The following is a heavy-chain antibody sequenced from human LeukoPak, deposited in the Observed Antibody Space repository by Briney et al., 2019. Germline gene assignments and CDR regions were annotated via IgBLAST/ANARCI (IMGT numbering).Heavy chain of an antibody. CDR3: ARRRSLGTAGNGHFQH. CDR2: INHSGST. J-gene: IGHJ1*01. D-gene: IGHD6-19*01. V-gene: IGHV4-34*01. CDR1: GGSFSGYY. Sequence: PSETLSLTCAVYGGSFSGYYWSWIRQPPGKGLEWIGEINHSGSTNYNPSLKSRVTISVDTSKNQFSLKLSSVTAADTAVYYCARRRSLGTAGNGHFQHWGQGTLVTVSS.